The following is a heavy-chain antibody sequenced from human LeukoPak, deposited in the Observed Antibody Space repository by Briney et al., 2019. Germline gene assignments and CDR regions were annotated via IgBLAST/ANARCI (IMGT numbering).Heavy chain of an antibody. V-gene: IGHV4-31*03. CDR1: GGSISSGGYY. J-gene: IGHJ4*02. CDR2: IKYSGDT. Sequence: SETLFLTCTVSGGSISSGGYYWSWIRQHSGKGLEWIGYIKYSGDTFYNPSLKSRLTISRDTSKNQFSLILSSVTAADSALYFCARGTLLNYFDYWGQGALVTVSS. CDR3: ARGTLLNYFDY. D-gene: IGHD3/OR15-3a*01.